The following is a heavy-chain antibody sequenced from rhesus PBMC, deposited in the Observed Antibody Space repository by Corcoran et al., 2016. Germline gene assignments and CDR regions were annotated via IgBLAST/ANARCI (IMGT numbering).Heavy chain of an antibody. CDR1: GGSFSRYS. CDR2: KKGNSGSN. D-gene: IGHD6-13*01. CDR3: ARSAAGLDY. V-gene: IGHV4-80*01. Sequence: VQLQESGPGLLKPSETLSLTCAVSGGSFSRYSWTWIRPPSGKGLDWFGEKKGNSGSNNYTHSLKSRVTSAKAASKNQLSLKLRAVTAADTAVYYGARSAAGLDYWGQGVLVTVSS. J-gene: IGHJ4*01.